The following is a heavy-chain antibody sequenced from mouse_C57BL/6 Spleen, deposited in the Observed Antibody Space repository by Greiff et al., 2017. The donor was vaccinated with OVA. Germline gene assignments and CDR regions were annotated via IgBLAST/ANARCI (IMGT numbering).Heavy chain of an antibody. V-gene: IGHV5-12*01. D-gene: IGHD2-3*01. CDR1: GFTFSDYY. CDR3: ARQGDYDGYPDYYAMDY. J-gene: IGHJ4*01. Sequence: DVKLVESGGGLVQPGGSLKLSCAASGFTFSDYYMYWVRQTPEKRLEWVAYISNGGGSTYYPDTVKGRFTISRDNAKNTLYLQMSRLKSEDTAMYYCARQGDYDGYPDYYAMDYWGQGTSVTVSS. CDR2: ISNGGGST.